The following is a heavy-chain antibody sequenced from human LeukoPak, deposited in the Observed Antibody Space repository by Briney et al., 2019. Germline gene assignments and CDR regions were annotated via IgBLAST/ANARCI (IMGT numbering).Heavy chain of an antibody. CDR1: GGTFSSDG. CDR3: ARDGRRTSTASPRRGYYYYGMDV. D-gene: IGHD5-18*01. J-gene: IGHJ6*02. Sequence: GRSLRLSCAASGGTFSSDGMYWGRQAPRKGLDVVAVIWYDGSKRYYADSVKGRFTISRDNSKNTLYLQMNSLGAEDTAVYYCARDGRRTSTASPRRGYYYYGMDVWGQGTTATVSS. V-gene: IGHV3-33*01. CDR2: IWYDGSKR.